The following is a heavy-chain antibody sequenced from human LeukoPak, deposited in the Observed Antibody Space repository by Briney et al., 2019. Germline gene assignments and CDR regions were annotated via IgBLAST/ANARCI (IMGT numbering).Heavy chain of an antibody. CDR2: IIPIFGTA. J-gene: IGHJ6*03. Sequence: SVNVSCKASGGTFSSYAISGVRHAPGQGLEWMGGIIPIFGTANYAQKFQGRVTITADESTSKAYMELSSLRSEDTAVYYCARGVTAMSPYYYYMDVWGKGTTVTISS. CDR3: ARGVTAMSPYYYYMDV. D-gene: IGHD2-21*02. V-gene: IGHV1-69*13. CDR1: GGTFSSYA.